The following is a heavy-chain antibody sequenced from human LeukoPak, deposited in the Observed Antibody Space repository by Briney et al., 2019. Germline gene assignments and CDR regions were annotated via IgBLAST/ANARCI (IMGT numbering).Heavy chain of an antibody. Sequence: GSVKVSCKASGYTFTSYGISWVRQAPGQGLEWMGWISAYNGNTNYAQKLQGRVTMTTDTSTSTAYMELRSLRSDDTAVYYCASRAFGELFFYMDGWGKGTTVTVSS. CDR3: ASRAFGELFFYMDG. D-gene: IGHD3-10*01. CDR1: GYTFTSYG. J-gene: IGHJ6*03. V-gene: IGHV1-18*01. CDR2: ISAYNGNT.